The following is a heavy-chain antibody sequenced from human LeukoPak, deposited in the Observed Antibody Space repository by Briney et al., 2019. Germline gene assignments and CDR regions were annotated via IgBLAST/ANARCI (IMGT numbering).Heavy chain of an antibody. Sequence: GVSLRRSCAASGFTFSSYWMNWARQAPGKGLEWVSHITASGTAMFYADSVKGRFTISRDNAKNSLYLQMNSLRDEDTAVYYCASSGSYRFDYWGQGTLVTVSS. V-gene: IGHV3-48*02. CDR1: GFTFSSYW. CDR2: ITASGTAM. D-gene: IGHD1-26*01. J-gene: IGHJ4*02. CDR3: ASSGSYRFDY.